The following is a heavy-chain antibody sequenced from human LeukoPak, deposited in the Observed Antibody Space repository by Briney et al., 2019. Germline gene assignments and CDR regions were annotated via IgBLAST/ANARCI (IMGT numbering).Heavy chain of an antibody. CDR3: ARGSSSLYHYMDV. CDR1: GFTLSNYV. V-gene: IGHV3-23*01. D-gene: IGHD2-2*01. J-gene: IGHJ6*03. CDR2: ISVTGGST. Sequence: GGSLRLSCAASGFTLSNYVMNWVRQAPGKGLVCVSGISVTGGSTYSAESVKRRFTISRDNSKNTLYLQMNSLRTEDTTVFYCARGSSSLYHYMDVWGRGTAVTVS.